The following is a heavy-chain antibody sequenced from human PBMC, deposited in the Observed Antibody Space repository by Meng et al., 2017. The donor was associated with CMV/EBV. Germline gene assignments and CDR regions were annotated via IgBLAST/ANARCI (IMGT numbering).Heavy chain of an antibody. CDR3: ARDSSGYYGY. J-gene: IGHJ4*02. V-gene: IGHV3-30-3*01. CDR2: ISYDGSNK. Sequence: GESLKISCAASGFTFSSYAMHWVRQAPGKGLEWVAVISYDGSNKYSADSVKGRFTISRDNSKNTLYLQMNSLRAEDTAVYYCARDSSGYYGYWGQGTLVTVSS. CDR1: GFTFSSYA. D-gene: IGHD3-22*01.